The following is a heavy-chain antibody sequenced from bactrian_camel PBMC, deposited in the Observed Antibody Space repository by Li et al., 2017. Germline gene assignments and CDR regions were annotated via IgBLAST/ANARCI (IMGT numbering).Heavy chain of an antibody. Sequence: QLVESGGGSVQAGESLRLSCAYENIGGGNRHYCLGWFRRQAPGKTREGLAAFYRGDQVTYYADSVKGRFNISKDNTKNTLYLQMNDLKPEDTALYYCAGSAAASSSDGCLVLVVMQSPYNEWGQGTQVTVS. D-gene: IGHD2*01. CDR2: FYRGDQVT. J-gene: IGHJ4*01. CDR1: GGNRHYC. V-gene: IGHV3-3*01. CDR3: AGSAAASSSDGCLVLVVMQSPYNE.